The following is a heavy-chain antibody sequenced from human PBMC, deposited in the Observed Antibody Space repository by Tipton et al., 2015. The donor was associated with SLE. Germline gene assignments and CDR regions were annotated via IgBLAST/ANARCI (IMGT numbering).Heavy chain of an antibody. CDR3: ARDRRTAGGHAFDI. CDR1: GISIISGTDY. D-gene: IGHD3-16*01. Sequence: TLSLTCTVSGISIISGTDYWTWIRQPAGRGLEWIGHMYTSGNTNYNPSLKSRVTISVDTSKNQFSLKLRSVTAADTAVYYCARDRRTAGGHAFDIWGQGTMVTVSS. V-gene: IGHV4-61*09. CDR2: MYTSGNT. J-gene: IGHJ3*02.